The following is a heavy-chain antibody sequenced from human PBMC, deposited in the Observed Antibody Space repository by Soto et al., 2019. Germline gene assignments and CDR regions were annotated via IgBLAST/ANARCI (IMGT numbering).Heavy chain of an antibody. V-gene: IGHV1-69*16. CDR3: AREGIVLVPATVNSDYYYYAMAV. J-gene: IGHJ6*02. CDR2: IIPRPATP. Sequence: QVQLVQSGAEVKKPGSSVKVSCKASGDNFSTYTITWVRQAPGQGLEWMGGIIPRPATPNYAQKFQGRVTITADESTSTASMELSSLRSEDTAVYYCAREGIVLVPATVNSDYYYYAMAVWGQGTAVTVSS. CDR1: GDNFSTYT. D-gene: IGHD2-2*01.